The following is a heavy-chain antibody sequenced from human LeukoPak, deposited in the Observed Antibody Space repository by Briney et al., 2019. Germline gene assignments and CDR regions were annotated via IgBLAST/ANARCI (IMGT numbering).Heavy chain of an antibody. Sequence: GGSLRLSCAASGFTFSSYSMNWVRQAPGKGLEWVSSISSSSSYIYYADSVKGRFTISRDNAKNSLYLQMNSLRPEDTTVYYCARDSDYWMGVHWYFDLWGRGTLVTVSS. CDR2: ISSSSSYI. CDR3: ARDSDYWMGVHWYFDL. V-gene: IGHV3-21*01. CDR1: GFTFSSYS. J-gene: IGHJ2*01. D-gene: IGHD1-1*01.